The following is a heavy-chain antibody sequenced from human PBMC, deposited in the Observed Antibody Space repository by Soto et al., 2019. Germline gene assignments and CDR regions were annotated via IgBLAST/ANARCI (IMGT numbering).Heavy chain of an antibody. Sequence: PVESLTISCKGSGYTFTNYWIGWVRRMPGKGPEWMGIIYPGDSDTKYNPSFQGQVTISADKSITTTYLQWSSLKASDTAIYYCAASIFYYGMDVWGQGTTVTVSS. V-gene: IGHV5-51*01. CDR2: IYPGDSDT. CDR1: GYTFTNYW. J-gene: IGHJ6*02. CDR3: AASIFYYGMDV.